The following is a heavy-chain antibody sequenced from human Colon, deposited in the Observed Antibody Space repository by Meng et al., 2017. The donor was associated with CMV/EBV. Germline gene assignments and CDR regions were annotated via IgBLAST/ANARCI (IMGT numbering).Heavy chain of an antibody. J-gene: IGHJ4*02. Sequence: ASVKVSCKASGYTFTSYDINWVRQAPGKGLEWVGGFDPEDGETLYAQKFQGRVTLTEDTSTDTGYMDLRSLTSEDTAVYYCVTGVRTPFLYWGQGTLVTVSS. CDR2: FDPEDGET. CDR3: VTGVRTPFLY. CDR1: GYTFTSYD. D-gene: IGHD7-27*01. V-gene: IGHV1-24*01.